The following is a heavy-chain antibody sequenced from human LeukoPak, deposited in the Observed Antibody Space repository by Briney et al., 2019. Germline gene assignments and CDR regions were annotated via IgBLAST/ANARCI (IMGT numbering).Heavy chain of an antibody. V-gene: IGHV4-61*01. CDR1: GFSVTTDSYC. J-gene: IGHJ4*02. Sequence: SETLSLTCTVSGFSVTTDSYCWGWIRQPPGKGLEWIGYDYCGGNTNYDPSLKRRVTISVDTSKNQFSLTPTSVTAADTAVYFCARDRFGSLDSWGQGVLVTVSS. CDR2: DYCGGNT. CDR3: ARDRFGSLDS. D-gene: IGHD3-10*01.